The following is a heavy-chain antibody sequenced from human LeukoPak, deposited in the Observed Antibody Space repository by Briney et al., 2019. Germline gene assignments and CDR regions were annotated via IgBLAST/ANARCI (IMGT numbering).Heavy chain of an antibody. V-gene: IGHV3-11*04. CDR1: GFTFSDYF. J-gene: IGHJ3*02. D-gene: IGHD3-22*01. CDR3: ARGYYYDPDAFDI. Sequence: PGGSLRLACAASGFTFSDYFFTWIRQPPGKGLEWVSGISASGTTIYNADSVKGRFTVSRDNAKNSLYLQMNSLRAEDTAVYYCARGYYYDPDAFDIWGQGTMVTVSS. CDR2: ISASGTTI.